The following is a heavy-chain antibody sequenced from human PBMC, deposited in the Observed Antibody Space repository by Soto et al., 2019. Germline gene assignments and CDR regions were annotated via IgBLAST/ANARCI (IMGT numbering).Heavy chain of an antibody. Sequence: SETLSLTCAVYGGSFSGYYWSWIRQPPGKGLEWIGEINHSGSTNYNPSLKSRVTISVDTSKNQFSLKLSSVTAADTAVYYCARRTIGYCSGGSCRRIAFXIWGQGTMVTVSS. CDR2: INHSGST. CDR3: ARRTIGYCSGGSCRRIAFXI. V-gene: IGHV4-34*01. D-gene: IGHD2-15*01. J-gene: IGHJ3*02. CDR1: GGSFSGYY.